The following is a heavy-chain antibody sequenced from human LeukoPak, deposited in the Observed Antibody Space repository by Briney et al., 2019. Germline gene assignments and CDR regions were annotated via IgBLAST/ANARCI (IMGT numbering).Heavy chain of an antibody. V-gene: IGHV4-59*01. D-gene: IGHD2-8*01. CDR3: ARSSMVDFDF. Sequence: PSETLSLTCTVSSGSTSSFYWSWIRQPPGKGLEWIGYIDHSGSGNYNPSLKSRLTMSVDTSKNQFSLKLSSVTAADTAVYYCARSSMVDFDFWGQGTLVTVSS. J-gene: IGHJ4*02. CDR1: SGSTSSFY. CDR2: IDHSGSG.